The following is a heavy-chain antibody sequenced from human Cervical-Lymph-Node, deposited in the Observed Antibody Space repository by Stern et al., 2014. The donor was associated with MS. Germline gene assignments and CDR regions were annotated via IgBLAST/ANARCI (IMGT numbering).Heavy chain of an antibody. J-gene: IGHJ4*02. D-gene: IGHD2-21*02. V-gene: IGHV4-4*02. Sequence: QVQLVQSGPGLVKPSGTLSLTCAVSGGSISSSNWWSWVRQPPGKGLEWIGEIYHSGSTNYNPSLKSRVTISVDKSKNQFSLKLSSVTAADTAVYYCATAAYCGGDCSLRYFDYWGQGTLVTVSS. CDR2: IYHSGST. CDR1: GGSISSSNW. CDR3: ATAAYCGGDCSLRYFDY.